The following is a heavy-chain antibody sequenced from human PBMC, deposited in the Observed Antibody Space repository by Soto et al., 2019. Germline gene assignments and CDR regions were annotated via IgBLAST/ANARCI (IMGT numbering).Heavy chain of an antibody. V-gene: IGHV3-30*03. D-gene: IGHD6-19*01. CDR2: ISYDGSNK. J-gene: IGHJ4*02. Sequence: QVQLVESGGGVVQPGRSLRLSCAASGFTFSSYGMHWVRQAPGKGLEWVAVISYDGSNKYYADSVKGRFTISRDNSKNTLYLKMNSLRAEDTAVYYCALWEVAGTWGQGTLVTVSS. CDR1: GFTFSSYG. CDR3: ALWEVAGT.